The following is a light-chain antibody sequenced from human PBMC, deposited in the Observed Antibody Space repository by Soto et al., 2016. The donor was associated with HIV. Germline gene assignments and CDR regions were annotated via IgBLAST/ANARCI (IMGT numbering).Light chain of an antibody. CDR1: QGISNS. CDR3: QQYYSTPIT. J-gene: IGKJ5*01. V-gene: IGKV1-NL1*01. CDR2: AAS. Sequence: DIQMTQSPSSLSASAGDRVTITCRASQGISNSLAWYQQKPGKAPKLLLYAASRLESGVPPRFSGSGSGTDYTLTISSLQPEDFATYYCQQYYSTPITFGQGTRLEIK.